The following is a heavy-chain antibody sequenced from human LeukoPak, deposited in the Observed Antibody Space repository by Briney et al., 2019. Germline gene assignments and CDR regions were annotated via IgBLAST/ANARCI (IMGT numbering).Heavy chain of an antibody. CDR1: GFNYSSYT. CDR3: VRGSLASGVVVYYYYYLDV. J-gene: IGHJ6*03. Sequence: GGSLRLSWAASGFNYSSYTMNWVRQAPGMGLEWLSYISASRDITYYADSVKGRFTISRDNAKNSLYLQMNSLRAEDTAVYYCVRGSLASGVVVYYYYYLDVWGKGTTVTVSS. V-gene: IGHV3-48*01. D-gene: IGHD3-3*01. CDR2: ISASRDIT.